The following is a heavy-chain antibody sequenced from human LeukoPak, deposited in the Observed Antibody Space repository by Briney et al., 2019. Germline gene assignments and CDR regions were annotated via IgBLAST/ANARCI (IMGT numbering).Heavy chain of an antibody. CDR3: ARSGRNRYGSGSYYNAPFDY. J-gene: IGHJ4*02. V-gene: IGHV3-53*05. D-gene: IGHD3-10*01. CDR2: IYSGGST. Sequence: AGGSLRLSCAASGFTVSSNYMSWVRQAPGKGLEWVSVIYSGGSTYYADSVKGRFTISRDNSKNTLYLQMNSLRAEDTAVYYCARSGRNRYGSGSYYNAPFDYWGQGTLVTVSS. CDR1: GFTVSSNY.